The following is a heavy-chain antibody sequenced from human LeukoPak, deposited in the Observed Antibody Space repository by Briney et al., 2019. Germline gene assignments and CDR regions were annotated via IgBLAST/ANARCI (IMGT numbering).Heavy chain of an antibody. CDR3: ATERSGSYAN. J-gene: IGHJ4*02. CDR2: INWHGGST. CDR1: GFTFDNYG. Sequence: GGPLRLSCAASGFTFDNYGMSWVRQAPGKGLEWVSGINWHGGSTGYADSVKGRFTISRDNAKNSLYLQMNSLRAEDTAAYYCATERSGSYANWGQGTLVTVSS. V-gene: IGHV3-20*04. D-gene: IGHD1-26*01.